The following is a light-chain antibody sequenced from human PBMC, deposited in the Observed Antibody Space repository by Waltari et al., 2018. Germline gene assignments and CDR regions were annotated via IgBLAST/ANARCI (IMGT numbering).Light chain of an antibody. V-gene: IGKV3-11*01. Sequence: DIVLTQSPATLSLSPGERATLSCPASQGISTYLGWYQQKPGQAPRLIIYDASKRATDIPARFSGSGSGTDFTLAISSLEPEDFAVYYCQHRANWPLTFGGGTKVEIK. CDR3: QHRANWPLT. CDR2: DAS. CDR1: QGISTY. J-gene: IGKJ4*01.